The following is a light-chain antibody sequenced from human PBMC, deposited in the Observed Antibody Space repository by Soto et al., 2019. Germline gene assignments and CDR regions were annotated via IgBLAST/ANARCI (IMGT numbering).Light chain of an antibody. CDR1: QSVSSY. J-gene: IGKJ5*01. V-gene: IGKV3-11*01. CDR2: DAS. Sequence: EIVLTQSPATLSLSPGERATLSCRASQSVSSYLAWYQQKPGQAPRLLIYDASNRATGIPARFSGSGSETDFTLTISSLEPEDFAVYYCQQRSNWPITCGQGTRLEIK. CDR3: QQRSNWPIT.